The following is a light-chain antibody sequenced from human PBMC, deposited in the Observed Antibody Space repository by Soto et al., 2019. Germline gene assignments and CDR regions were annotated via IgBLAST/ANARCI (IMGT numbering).Light chain of an antibody. J-gene: IGKJ4*01. CDR2: AAS. Sequence: DIPITQSPSSLSASLGDRVPNTCRASQSISSYLIWYQQKPGKAPKLLIYAASSLQSGVPSRFSGSGSGTDFTLTISSLQPEDFGIYYCQQSYSNPPTFGGGTKVDIK. CDR3: QQSYSNPPT. V-gene: IGKV1-39*01. CDR1: QSISSY.